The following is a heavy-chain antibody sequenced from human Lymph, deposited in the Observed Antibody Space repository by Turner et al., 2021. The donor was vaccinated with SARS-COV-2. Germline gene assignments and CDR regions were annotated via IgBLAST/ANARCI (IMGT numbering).Heavy chain of an antibody. CDR2: IYSGGST. J-gene: IGHJ3*02. Sequence: EGQLLRTEGAWFRPGGSLRLSCAASGFNVSSNYMSWVRQAPGKGLEWVSVIYSGGSTFYADSVRGRFTISRDNSKNTLYLQMNSLRAEDTAVYYCARDNPHDAFDIWGQGTMVTVSS. CDR3: ARDNPHDAFDI. V-gene: IGHV3-53*02. CDR1: GFNVSSNY.